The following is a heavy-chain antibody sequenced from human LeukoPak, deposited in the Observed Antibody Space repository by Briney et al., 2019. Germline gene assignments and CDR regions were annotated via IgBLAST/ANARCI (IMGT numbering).Heavy chain of an antibody. J-gene: IGHJ3*02. V-gene: IGHV4-59*08. CDR3: ARQGSGEVGLFDI. Sequence: SETLSLTCTVSGGSISSYYWSWIRQPPGKGLEWIGYNYYGGSTNYNASLKSRVTISVDTPKTQFSLKLSPVTAADTAVYYCARQGSGEVGLFDIWGQRTTVTASS. D-gene: IGHD3-10*01. CDR1: GGSISSYY. CDR2: NYYGGST.